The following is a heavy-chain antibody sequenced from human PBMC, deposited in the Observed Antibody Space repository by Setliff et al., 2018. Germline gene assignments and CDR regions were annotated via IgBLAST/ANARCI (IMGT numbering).Heavy chain of an antibody. J-gene: IGHJ6*03. CDR1: GDSISSYY. CDR2: IHYTGTT. D-gene: IGHD6-19*01. V-gene: IGHV4-59*12. CDR3: VRTDYSDGRYSMDV. Sequence: PSETLSLTCTVSGDSISSYYWTWIRQPPGKGLEWIGFIHYTGTTNYNPPLKSRVTISVDKSTNQFSLKLNSVTAADTAVYYCVRTDYSDGRYSMDVWGKGTTVTVSS.